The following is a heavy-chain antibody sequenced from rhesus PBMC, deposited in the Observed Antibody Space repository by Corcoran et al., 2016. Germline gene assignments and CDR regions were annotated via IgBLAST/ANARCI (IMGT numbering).Heavy chain of an antibody. CDR3: ARSGGNSLDV. J-gene: IGHJ5-2*02. Sequence: QVQLQESGPGLVKPSETLSLTCAALGGSIGAHFDWTVTRPPPGKGLEWIGNIYGNSASTYYNPSLKSRVTISKDTSKHQFFLKLSSVTAADTAVYYCARSGGNSLDVWGRGVLVTVSS. CDR2: IYGNSAST. D-gene: IGHD6-37*01. CDR1: GGSIGAHFD. V-gene: IGHV4S9*01.